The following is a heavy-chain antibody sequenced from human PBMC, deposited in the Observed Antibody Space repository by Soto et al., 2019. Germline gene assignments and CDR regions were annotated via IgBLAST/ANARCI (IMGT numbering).Heavy chain of an antibody. CDR1: GDSVSSNSAA. V-gene: IGHV6-1*01. CDR2: TYYRSKWYN. J-gene: IGHJ6*02. Sequence: SQTLSLTCAISGDSVSSNSAALNLIMQSPSRGLEWLGRTYYRSKWYNDYAVSVKSRITINPDTSKNQFSLQLNSVTPEDTAVYYCAREVASPHTPTYYYYGMDVWGQGTTVTVSS. D-gene: IGHD2-15*01. CDR3: AREVASPHTPTYYYYGMDV.